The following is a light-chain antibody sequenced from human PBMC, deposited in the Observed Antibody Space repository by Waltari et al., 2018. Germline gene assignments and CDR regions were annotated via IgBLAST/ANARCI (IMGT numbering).Light chain of an antibody. CDR3: QQLYTYPYT. J-gene: IGKJ2*01. V-gene: IGKV1-9*01. CDR2: AAS. Sequence: IQLTQPPSSLSASVGDRVTITCRSSQGISTYLAWYQQKPCEAPKLLIYAASTLQSVVPSRFSGSGSGTDFTLTISSLQPEDFATYYCQQLYTYPYTFGQGTKLEIK. CDR1: QGISTY.